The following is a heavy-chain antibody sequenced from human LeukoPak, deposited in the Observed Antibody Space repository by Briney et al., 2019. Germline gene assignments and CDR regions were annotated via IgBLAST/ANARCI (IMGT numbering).Heavy chain of an antibody. CDR2: ITPLFGTA. V-gene: IGHV1-69*13. CDR1: GGTFSKYT. J-gene: IGHJ5*02. Sequence: SVKVSCKASGGTFSKYTISWVRQRPGQGLEWMGGITPLFGTANYAQKFQGRVAITADESASTAYMELSSLRSEDTAVYYCARGPGYSYGSSWGQGTLVTVSS. CDR3: ARGPGYSYGSS. D-gene: IGHD5-18*01.